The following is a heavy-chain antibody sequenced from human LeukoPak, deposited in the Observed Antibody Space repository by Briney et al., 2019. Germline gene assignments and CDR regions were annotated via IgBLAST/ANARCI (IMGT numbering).Heavy chain of an antibody. D-gene: IGHD2-15*01. J-gene: IGHJ5*02. Sequence: VASVKVSCKASGYTFTSYAMNWVRQAPGQGLEWMGWINTNTGNPTYAQGFTGRFVFSLDTSVSTAYLQISGLKAEDTAVYYCARDVGGGSMVVYNWFDPWGQGTLVTVSS. V-gene: IGHV7-4-1*02. CDR3: ARDVGGGSMVVYNWFDP. CDR1: GYTFTSYA. CDR2: INTNTGNP.